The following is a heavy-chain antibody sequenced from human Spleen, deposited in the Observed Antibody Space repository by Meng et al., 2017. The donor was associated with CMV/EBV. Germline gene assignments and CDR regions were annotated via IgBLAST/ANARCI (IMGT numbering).Heavy chain of an antibody. Sequence: GESLKISCAASGFTFSSYEMNWVRQAPGKGLEWVSSISSSSSYIYYADSVKGRFTISRDNAKNSPYLQMNSLRAEDTAVYYCARDRGGGGRVSVVVPAALYYYYYGMDVWGQGTTVTVSS. CDR2: ISSSSSYI. V-gene: IGHV3-21*01. J-gene: IGHJ6*02. CDR3: ARDRGGGGRVSVVVPAALYYYYYGMDV. D-gene: IGHD2-2*01. CDR1: GFTFSSYE.